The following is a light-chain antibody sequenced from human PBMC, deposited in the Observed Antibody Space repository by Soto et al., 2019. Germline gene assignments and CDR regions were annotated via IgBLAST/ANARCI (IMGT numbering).Light chain of an antibody. V-gene: IGKV4-1*01. CDR1: QSVLSSSNNQNY. Sequence: DIVMTQSPDSLAVSLGERATLNCKSSQSVLSSSNNQNYLAWYQQKAGQPPKLLIYWASTRESGVPDRFSGSESGTDFTLTISSLQAEDVAVYYCQQYYSSPPTFGQGTKVEIK. CDR3: QQYYSSPPT. CDR2: WAS. J-gene: IGKJ1*01.